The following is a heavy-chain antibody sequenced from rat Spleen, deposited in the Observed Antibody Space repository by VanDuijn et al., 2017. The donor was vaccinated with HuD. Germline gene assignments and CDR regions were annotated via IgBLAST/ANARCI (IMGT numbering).Heavy chain of an antibody. CDR2: ISSGGTS. D-gene: IGHD5-1*01. Sequence: QVQLKESGPGLVQPSQTLSLTCTVSGFSLTDYSVHWVRQPPGKGLEWIGTISSGGTSYYNSVLNPRVSISRDISKSQVFLKMISLQTEDTAMYFCARGWERFAYWGQGTLVTVSS. CDR1: GFSLTDYS. V-gene: IGHV2-19*01. CDR3: ARGWERFAY. J-gene: IGHJ3*01.